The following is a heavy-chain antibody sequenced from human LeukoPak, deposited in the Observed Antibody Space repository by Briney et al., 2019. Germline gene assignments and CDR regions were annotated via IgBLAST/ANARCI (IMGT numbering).Heavy chain of an antibody. CDR1: GFTFISYG. J-gene: IGHJ3*02. CDR2: IDTAGGT. Sequence: PGGSLRLSCAASGFTFISYGMHWVRQPTGKGLEWVSGIDTAGGTYYAGSVKGRFTISRENAKNSLSLQMNSLRAGDTAVYYCARRRYGLGSYSDAFDIWGQGTMVTVSS. CDR3: ARRRYGLGSYSDAFDI. D-gene: IGHD3-10*01. V-gene: IGHV3-13*04.